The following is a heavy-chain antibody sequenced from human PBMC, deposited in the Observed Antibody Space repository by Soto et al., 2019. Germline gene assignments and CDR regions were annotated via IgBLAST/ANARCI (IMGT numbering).Heavy chain of an antibody. J-gene: IGHJ4*02. D-gene: IGHD6-19*01. CDR3: ARAVAVAADFDY. Sequence: ASVKVSCKASGNTFPGYAMHWVRPAPGQRLEWMGWINAGNGNTKYSQKFQGRVTITRDTSASTAYMELSSLRSEDTAVYYCARAVAVAADFDYWGQGTLVTVSS. V-gene: IGHV1-3*01. CDR2: INAGNGNT. CDR1: GNTFPGYA.